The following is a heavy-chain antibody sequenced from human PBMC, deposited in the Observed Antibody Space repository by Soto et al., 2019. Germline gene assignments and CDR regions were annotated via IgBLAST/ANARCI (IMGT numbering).Heavy chain of an antibody. CDR3: ARDQVAGPAPYNWFDP. J-gene: IGHJ5*02. D-gene: IGHD5-12*01. CDR1: GGSISSGGYY. Sequence: QVQLQESGPGLVKPSQTLSLTCTVSGGSISSGGYYWSWIRQHPGKGLEWIGYIYYSGSTYYNPSLKSRVTISVDTSKNQFSLKLSSVTAAATAVYYCARDQVAGPAPYNWFDPCGQGTLVTVSS. V-gene: IGHV4-31*03. CDR2: IYYSGST.